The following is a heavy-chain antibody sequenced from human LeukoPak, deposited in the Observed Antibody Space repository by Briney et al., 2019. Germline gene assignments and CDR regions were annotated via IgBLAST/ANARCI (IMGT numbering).Heavy chain of an antibody. CDR2: IKYDGNEM. Sequence: GGSLRLSCTASGFTFSIYWMSWVRQAPGKGPEWVANIKYDGNEMHYVDSVKGRSTISRDNSKNTLYLQMNSLRAEDTALYYCAREVGGLDSWGQGTLVTVSS. J-gene: IGHJ4*02. D-gene: IGHD1-26*01. CDR3: AREVGGLDS. V-gene: IGHV3-7*03. CDR1: GFTFSIYW.